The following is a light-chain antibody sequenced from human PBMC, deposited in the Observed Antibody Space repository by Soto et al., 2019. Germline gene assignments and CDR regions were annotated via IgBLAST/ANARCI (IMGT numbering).Light chain of an antibody. CDR3: QQDNNWPPIT. CDR2: DAS. V-gene: IGKV3-11*01. Sequence: EIVLTQSPATLSLSQGERATLSCRARQSVSSFLAWYQQKPGQAPRLLIYDASHRATGIPARFSGSGSGTDFTLTSSSLHSEDFAVYYCQQDNNWPPITSCQGTMVDI. CDR1: QSVSSF. J-gene: IGKJ1*01.